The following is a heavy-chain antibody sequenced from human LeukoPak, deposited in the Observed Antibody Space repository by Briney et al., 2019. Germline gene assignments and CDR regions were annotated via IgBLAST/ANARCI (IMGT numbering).Heavy chain of an antibody. V-gene: IGHV3-30*18. Sequence: GGSLRLSCAASGFIFSIYGMHWVRQAPGKGLEWVAVISRDGSNKYYADSVKGRFTISRDNSKNTLYLQMNSLRGEDTAVYYCAKAMYADYDSSDLWGQGTLVTVSS. J-gene: IGHJ4*02. CDR3: AKAMYADYDSSDL. D-gene: IGHD3-22*01. CDR1: GFIFSIYG. CDR2: ISRDGSNK.